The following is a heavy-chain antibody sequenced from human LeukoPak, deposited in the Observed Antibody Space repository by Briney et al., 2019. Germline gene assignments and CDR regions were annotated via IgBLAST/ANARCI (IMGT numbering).Heavy chain of an antibody. Sequence: GAALRISLKGSGYRFTSYWISWVRPLPGKGLGWMGMIDPSDSYTNYSPSFQGHVTISADKSISTAYLQWGSLKASDTAMYYCAKQGYGDYSDYWGQGTLVTVSS. J-gene: IGHJ4*02. V-gene: IGHV5-10-1*01. CDR3: AKQGYGDYSDY. CDR2: IDPSDSYT. CDR1: GYRFTSYW. D-gene: IGHD4-17*01.